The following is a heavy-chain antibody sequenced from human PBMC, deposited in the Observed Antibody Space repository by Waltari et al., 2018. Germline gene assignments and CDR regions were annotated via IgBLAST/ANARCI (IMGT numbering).Heavy chain of an antibody. V-gene: IGHV3-7*01. J-gene: IGHJ4*02. D-gene: IGHD6-19*01. CDR1: GFTFTRYW. CDR2: RKKDGSVQ. CDR3: AISGFSGGCSSGCYRF. Sequence: EVRLVESGGGLVQPGGSLRLSCAASGFTFTRYWMSWVRQAPGKGLDGVAKRKKDGSVQYYADSVKGRFASSRDNARNSLYLEVNSLRAEDTAVYYCAISGFSGGCSSGCYRFWGQGTLVTVSS.